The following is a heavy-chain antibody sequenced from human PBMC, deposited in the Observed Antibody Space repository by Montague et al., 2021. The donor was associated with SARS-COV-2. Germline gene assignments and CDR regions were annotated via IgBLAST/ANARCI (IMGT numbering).Heavy chain of an antibody. CDR1: GGSISSGSYY. D-gene: IGHD6-19*01. J-gene: IGHJ4*02. CDR3: ARDIAVAGLFDY. V-gene: IGHV4-61*02. Sequence: TLSLTSTVSGGSISSGSYYWSWIREPAGKGLEWIGRISISGSTNYNPSLKSRVTISVDTSKSQFSLKLSSVTAADTAVYYCARDIAVAGLFDYWGQGTLVTVSS. CDR2: ISISGST.